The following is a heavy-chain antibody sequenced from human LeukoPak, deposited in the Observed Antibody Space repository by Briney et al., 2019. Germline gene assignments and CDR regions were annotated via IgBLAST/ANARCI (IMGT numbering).Heavy chain of an antibody. Sequence: KPSETVSLTCTVSGGSISSYYWTWIRQPPGKGLEWIGYISYNGNTNYNPSLMSRVTISIDTSKNQFSLILRSVTAADTAVYYCAREPRLQGDYYMDVWGKGTTVTVSS. J-gene: IGHJ6*03. CDR1: GGSISSYY. V-gene: IGHV4-59*01. CDR3: AREPRLQGDYYMDV. CDR2: ISYNGNT. D-gene: IGHD5-24*01.